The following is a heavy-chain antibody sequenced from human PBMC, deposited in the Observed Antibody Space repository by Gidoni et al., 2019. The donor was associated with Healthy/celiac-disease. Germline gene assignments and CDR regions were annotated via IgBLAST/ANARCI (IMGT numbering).Heavy chain of an antibody. J-gene: IGHJ5*02. CDR2: IYYSGST. V-gene: IGHV4-61*01. CDR3: ARWGVQRDYYGSGSYYGRFWFDP. CDR1: GGSVSSGSYY. D-gene: IGHD3-10*01. Sequence: QVQLQESGPGLVKPSETLSLTCTVSGGSVSSGSYYWSWIRQPPGKGLEWIGYIYYSGSTNYNPSLKSRVTISVDTSKNQFSLKLSSVTAADTAVYYCARWGVQRDYYGSGSYYGRFWFDPWGQGTLVTVSS.